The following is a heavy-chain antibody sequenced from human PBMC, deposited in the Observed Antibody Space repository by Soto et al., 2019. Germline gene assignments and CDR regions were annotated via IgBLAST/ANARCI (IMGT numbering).Heavy chain of an antibody. D-gene: IGHD3-9*01. J-gene: IGHJ5*02. CDR2: IYYSGST. Sequence: PSETLSLTCSVSGGSIRCSSYYWGWIRQPPGKGLEWIGSIYYSGSTYYNPSLKSRATISVDTSKNQFSLKLSSVTAADTAVYYCARPPLRYFDWLLASLWFDPWGQGTLVTVSS. V-gene: IGHV4-39*01. CDR1: GGSIRCSSYY. CDR3: ARPPLRYFDWLLASLWFDP.